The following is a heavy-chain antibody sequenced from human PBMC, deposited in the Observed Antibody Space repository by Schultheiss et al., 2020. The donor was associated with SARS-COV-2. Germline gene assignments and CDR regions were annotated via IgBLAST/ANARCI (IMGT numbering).Heavy chain of an antibody. CDR3: ARILRAEDFWSGYLPEGYYYYYGMDV. J-gene: IGHJ6*02. CDR2: ISHDGITI. CDR1: GFTFSDYY. D-gene: IGHD3-3*01. V-gene: IGHV3-11*04. Sequence: GGSLRLSCAASGFTFSDYYMAWIRQAPGKGLEWVSYISHDGITIYYADSVKGRFTISRDNAKNSLYLQMNSLRAEDTAVYYCARILRAEDFWSGYLPEGYYYYYGMDVWGQGTTVTVSS.